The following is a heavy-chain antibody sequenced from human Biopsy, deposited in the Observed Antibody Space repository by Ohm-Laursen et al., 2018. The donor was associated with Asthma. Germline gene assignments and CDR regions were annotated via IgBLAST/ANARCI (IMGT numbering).Heavy chain of an antibody. CDR2: MYHSGSP. V-gene: IGHV4-39*01. D-gene: IGHD3-22*01. CDR3: VRHQYSSSWSTFDY. J-gene: IGHJ4*02. CDR1: GGSITSSSYY. Sequence: TLSLTWTVSGGSITSSSYYWGWIRQPPGKGMEWIGSMYHSGSPYYHPSLKSRATISVDTSKNQLSLKMSYVTAADTAVYFCVRHQYSSSWSTFDYWGQGALVTVSS.